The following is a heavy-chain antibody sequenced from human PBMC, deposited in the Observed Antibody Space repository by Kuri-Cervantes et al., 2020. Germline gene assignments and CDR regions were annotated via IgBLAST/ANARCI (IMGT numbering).Heavy chain of an antibody. CDR3: ATHPGLDY. V-gene: IGHV4-34*01. J-gene: IGHJ4*02. CDR1: GGSFSGYY. Sequence: SETLSLTCAVYGGSFSGYYWSWIRQPPGKGLEWIGSIYYSGSTYYNPSLKSRVTISVDTSKNQFSLKMSSVTAADTAVYYCATHPGLDYWGQGTLVTVSS. CDR2: IYYSGST.